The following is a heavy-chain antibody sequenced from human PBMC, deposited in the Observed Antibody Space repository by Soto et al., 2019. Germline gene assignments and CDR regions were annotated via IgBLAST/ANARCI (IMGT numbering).Heavy chain of an antibody. J-gene: IGHJ5*02. CDR3: AREWGYCSGGSCYSVRFDP. V-gene: IGHV1-69*08. Sequence: QVQLVQSGAEVKKPGSSVKVSCKASGGTFSSYTISWVRQAPGQGLEWMGRIIPILGIANYAQKFQGRVTITADKATSTAYMELSSLRSEDTAVYYCAREWGYCSGGSCYSVRFDPWGQGTLVTVSS. CDR1: GGTFSSYT. D-gene: IGHD2-15*01. CDR2: IIPILGIA.